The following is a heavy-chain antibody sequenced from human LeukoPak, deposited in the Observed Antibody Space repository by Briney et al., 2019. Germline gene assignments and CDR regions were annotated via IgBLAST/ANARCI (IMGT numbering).Heavy chain of an antibody. D-gene: IGHD5-18*01. J-gene: IGHJ6*02. CDR1: GGSISSYY. Sequence: PSETLSLTCTVSGGSISSYYWSWIRQPPGKGLEWIGYIYYSGNTNYNPSLKSRVTISVDTSKSQFSLKLSSVTAADTAVYYCARERGYSYGYGPYYGMDVWGQGTTVTVSS. CDR3: ARERGYSYGYGPYYGMDV. V-gene: IGHV4-59*01. CDR2: IYYSGNT.